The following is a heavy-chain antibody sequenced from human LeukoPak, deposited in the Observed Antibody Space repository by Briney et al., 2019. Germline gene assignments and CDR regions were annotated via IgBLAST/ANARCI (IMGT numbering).Heavy chain of an antibody. J-gene: IGHJ4*02. V-gene: IGHV3-53*01. D-gene: IGHD2-8*01. CDR2: IYSGGST. Sequence: GGSLRLSCAASGFTVSSNYMSWVRQAPGKGLEWVSIIYSGGSTFYADSVKGRFTISRENAKNSLYLQMNSLRAGDTAVYYCARVMLSGEAPDYWGQGTLVTVSS. CDR1: GFTVSSNY. CDR3: ARVMLSGEAPDY.